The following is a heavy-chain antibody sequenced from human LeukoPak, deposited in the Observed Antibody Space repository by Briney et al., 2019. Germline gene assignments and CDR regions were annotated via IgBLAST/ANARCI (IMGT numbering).Heavy chain of an antibody. J-gene: IGHJ4*02. Sequence: GGSLRLSCAASGFTFSSYAMSWVRQAPGKGLEWVSAISGSGGSTYYADSVKGRFTISRDNSKNTLYLQMNSLRAEDTALYYCAKDMNYDSSGYPNYFDYWGQGTLVTVSS. CDR2: ISGSGGST. V-gene: IGHV3-23*01. CDR1: GFTFSSYA. D-gene: IGHD3-22*01. CDR3: AKDMNYDSSGYPNYFDY.